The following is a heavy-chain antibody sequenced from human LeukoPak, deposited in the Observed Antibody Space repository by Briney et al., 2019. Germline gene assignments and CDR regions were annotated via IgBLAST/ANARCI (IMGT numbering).Heavy chain of an antibody. CDR3: ARGAFFNGSGSYYNNFRRAFFY. CDR2: INHSGST. V-gene: IGHV4-34*01. CDR1: GGSFSGYY. J-gene: IGHJ4*02. Sequence: SETLSLTCAVYGGSFSGYYWSWIRQPPGKGLEWIGEINHSGSTNYNPSLKSRVTISVDTSKNQFSLKLSSVPAADTAVYYCARGAFFNGSGSYYNNFRRAFFYWGQGTLVTVSS. D-gene: IGHD3-10*01.